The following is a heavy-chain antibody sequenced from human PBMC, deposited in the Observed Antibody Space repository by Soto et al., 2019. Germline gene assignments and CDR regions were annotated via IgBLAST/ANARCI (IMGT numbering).Heavy chain of an antibody. CDR1: GFSLSNPRMG. V-gene: IGHV2-26*01. D-gene: IGHD3-22*01. J-gene: IGHJ4*02. Sequence: QVTLKESGPVLVKPTETLTLTCTVSGFSLSNPRMGVSWIRQPPGKALEWLAHIFSNDEKSYSTSLKSRLTISRDTPKSQVVLTMTNMDPVDTATYYCARIQRISMIVVSKPYFDYWGQGALVTVSS. CDR3: ARIQRISMIVVSKPYFDY. CDR2: IFSNDEK.